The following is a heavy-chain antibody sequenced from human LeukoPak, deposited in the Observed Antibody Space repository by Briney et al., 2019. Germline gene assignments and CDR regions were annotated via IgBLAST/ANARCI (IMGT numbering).Heavy chain of an antibody. D-gene: IGHD5-18*01. CDR1: GFDFTAYG. CDR3: ARHLHSAWFGF. J-gene: IGHJ4*02. V-gene: IGHV5-51*01. Sequence: GESLRISCKCSGFDFTAYGIAWVRQMPGKGLEWMGNIYPGGSNGRYSPSFQGQVTMSADKSITTVYLQWSSLKASDTAMYYCARHLHSAWFGFWGQGSLATVSS. CDR2: IYPGGSNG.